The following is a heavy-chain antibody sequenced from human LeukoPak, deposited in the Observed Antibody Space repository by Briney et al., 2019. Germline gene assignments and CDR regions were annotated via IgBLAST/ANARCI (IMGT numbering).Heavy chain of an antibody. CDR2: INHSGST. J-gene: IGHJ5*02. CDR1: GGSFSGYY. CDR3: ARALPYYDFWSGYYKGTLNWFDP. Sequence: MTSETLSLTCAVYGGSFSGYYWSWIRQPPGEGLEWIGEINHSGSTNYNPSLKSRVTISVDTSKNQFSLKLSSVTAADTAVYYCARALPYYDFWSGYYKGTLNWFDPWGQGTLVTVSS. D-gene: IGHD3-3*01. V-gene: IGHV4-34*01.